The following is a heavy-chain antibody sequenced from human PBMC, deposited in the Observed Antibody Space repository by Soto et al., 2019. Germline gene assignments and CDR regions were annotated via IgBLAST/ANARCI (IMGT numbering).Heavy chain of an antibody. CDR2: ISAYNGNT. CDR3: ARDSPPVDY. Sequence: ASVTVSCTASGYTFTSYGVSWVRQAPGQGLEWMGWISAYNGNTKYAQKLQGRVTMTTEPSTNTAYMDLRSLRSDDTAVYYCARDSPPVDYWGQGTLVTVSS. J-gene: IGHJ4*02. V-gene: IGHV1-18*01. CDR1: GYTFTSYG.